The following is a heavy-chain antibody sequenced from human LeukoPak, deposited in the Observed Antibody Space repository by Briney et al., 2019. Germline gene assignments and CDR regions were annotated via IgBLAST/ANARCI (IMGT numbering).Heavy chain of an antibody. CDR1: GYTFTGYY. Sequence: ASVKVSCKASGYTFTGYYMHRVRQAPGQGLEWMGWINPNSGGTNYAQKFQGRVTMTRDTSISTAYMELSRLRSEDTAVYYCARSFTMVRGVIIPDDAFDIWGQGTMVTVSS. D-gene: IGHD3-10*01. V-gene: IGHV1-2*02. CDR2: INPNSGGT. J-gene: IGHJ3*02. CDR3: ARSFTMVRGVIIPDDAFDI.